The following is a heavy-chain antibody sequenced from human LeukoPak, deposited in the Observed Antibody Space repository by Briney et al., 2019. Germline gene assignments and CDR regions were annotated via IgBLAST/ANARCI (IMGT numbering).Heavy chain of an antibody. CDR1: GGSISGYY. Sequence: SETLSLTCTVSGGSISGYYWGWVRQPAGKGPQWIGRIYSSGYTYYNPSLKSRVTMSVDTPRNHFSLMVTSVTAADTAVYYCARHLTFGLGSGDAFDIWGQGIVVTVSS. CDR3: ARHLTFGLGSGDAFDI. D-gene: IGHD3-16*01. V-gene: IGHV4-4*07. J-gene: IGHJ3*02. CDR2: IYSSGYT.